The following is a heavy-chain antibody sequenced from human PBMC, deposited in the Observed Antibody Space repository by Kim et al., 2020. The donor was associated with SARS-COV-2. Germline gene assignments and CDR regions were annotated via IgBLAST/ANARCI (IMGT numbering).Heavy chain of an antibody. V-gene: IGHV4-34*01. J-gene: IGHJ5*02. CDR1: GGSFSGYY. CDR3: ARGNEYYGSGKGYPRYNWFDP. Sequence: SETLSLTCAVYGGSFSGYYWSWIRQPPGKGLEWIGEINHSGSTNYNPSLKSRVTISVDTSKNQFSLKLSSVTAADTAVYYCARGNEYYGSGKGYPRYNWFDPWGQGTLVTVSS. CDR2: INHSGST. D-gene: IGHD3-10*01.